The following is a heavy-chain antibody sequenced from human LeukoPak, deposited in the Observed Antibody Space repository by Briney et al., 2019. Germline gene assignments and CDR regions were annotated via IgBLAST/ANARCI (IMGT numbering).Heavy chain of an antibody. CDR3: ARHSLNNYGSYY. V-gene: IGHV4-39*01. D-gene: IGHD5-24*01. CDR1: GGSISSSTYS. Sequence: SQTLSLTCTVSGGSISSSTYSWTWIRQPPGKGLEWIGSIHYDGNTYYKPSLKSRVTISVDTSKIQFSLRLSSATAADMATYYCARHSLNNYGSYYWGQGTLVTVSS. CDR2: IHYDGNT. J-gene: IGHJ4*02.